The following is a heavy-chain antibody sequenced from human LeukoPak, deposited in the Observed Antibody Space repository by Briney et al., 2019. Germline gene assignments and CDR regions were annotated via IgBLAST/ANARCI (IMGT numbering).Heavy chain of an antibody. J-gene: IGHJ5*02. V-gene: IGHV3-48*03. CDR3: ARDYSGWSLDP. D-gene: IGHD5-12*01. CDR2: ISDSGKTK. CDR1: GFTFSSYA. Sequence: PGGSLRLSCAASGFTFSSYAMNWVRQAPGKGLEWVSYISDSGKTKYYADSVKGRFTISRDNAKNSLYLQMNSLRAEDTAVYYCARDYSGWSLDPWGQGTLVTVSS.